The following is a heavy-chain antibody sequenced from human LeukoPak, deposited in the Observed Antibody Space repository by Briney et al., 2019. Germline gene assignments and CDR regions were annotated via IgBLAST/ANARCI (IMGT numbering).Heavy chain of an antibody. CDR3: AKDRWEQQLKA. Sequence: GGSLRLSCAASGFTVSSNYMSWVRQAPGKGLEWVSVIYSGGSTYYADSVKGRFTISRDNSKNTLYLQMNSLRAEDTAVYYCAKDRWEQQLKAWGQGTLVTVSS. CDR1: GFTVSSNY. V-gene: IGHV3-53*01. CDR2: IYSGGST. D-gene: IGHD6-13*01. J-gene: IGHJ5*02.